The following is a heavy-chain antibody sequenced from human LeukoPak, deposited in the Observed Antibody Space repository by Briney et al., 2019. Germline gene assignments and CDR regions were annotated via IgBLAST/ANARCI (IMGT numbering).Heavy chain of an antibody. V-gene: IGHV4-34*01. D-gene: IGHD5-12*01. CDR1: GGSFSGYY. CDR3: ARGPLYSGYNYGFDY. Sequence: SETLSLTCAVYGGSFSGYYWSWIRQPPGKGLEWIGEINHSGSTNYNPSLKSRVTISVDTSKNQFSLKLSSVTAANTAVYYCARGPLYSGYNYGFDYWGQGTLVTVSS. J-gene: IGHJ4*02. CDR2: INHSGST.